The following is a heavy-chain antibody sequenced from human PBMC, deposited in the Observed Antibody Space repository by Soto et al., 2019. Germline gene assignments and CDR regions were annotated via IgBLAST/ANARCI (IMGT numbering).Heavy chain of an antibody. J-gene: IGHJ6*02. CDR1: GFTFSSYS. Sequence: GGSLRLSCAASGFTFSSYSMNWVRQAPGKGLEWVSYISSSSSTIYYADSVKGRFTISRENAKNSLYLQMNSLRDEDTAVYYCARTLVFRLGYDFWSGPPAGMDVWGQGTTVTVSS. CDR2: ISSSSSTI. V-gene: IGHV3-48*02. CDR3: ARTLVFRLGYDFWSGPPAGMDV. D-gene: IGHD3-3*01.